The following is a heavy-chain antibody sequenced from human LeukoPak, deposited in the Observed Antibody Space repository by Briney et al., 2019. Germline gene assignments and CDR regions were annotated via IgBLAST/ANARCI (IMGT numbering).Heavy chain of an antibody. V-gene: IGHV1-69*04. CDR3: ARGLGHYYYYYMDV. J-gene: IGHJ6*03. CDR1: GGTFSSYA. CDR2: IIPILGIA. D-gene: IGHD7-27*01. Sequence: SVKVSCKASGGTFSSYAISWVRQAPGQGLEWMGRIIPILGIANYAQKFQGRVTITADKSTSTAYMELSSLRSEDTAVYYCARGLGHYYYYYMDVWGKGTTVTASS.